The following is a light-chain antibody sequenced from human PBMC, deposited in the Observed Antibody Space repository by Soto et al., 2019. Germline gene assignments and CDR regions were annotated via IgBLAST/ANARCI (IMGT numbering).Light chain of an antibody. CDR2: EAS. J-gene: IGLJ1*01. Sequence: QSALTQPPSVSGSPGQSVTISCTGTSTDFVSYNRVSWYQQPPGTAPKLIIYEASNRPSGVPGRFSGSKSGNTASLTISGLQAEDEADYYCGSYRSSIYVFGTGTKVTVL. CDR1: STDFVSYNR. V-gene: IGLV2-18*02. CDR3: GSYRSSIYV.